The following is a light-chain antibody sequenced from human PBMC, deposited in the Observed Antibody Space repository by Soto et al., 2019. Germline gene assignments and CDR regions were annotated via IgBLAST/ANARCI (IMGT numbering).Light chain of an antibody. CDR1: SSNIGAGSG. CDR3: QSYDSSLSGYV. V-gene: IGLV1-40*01. CDR2: NDN. Sequence: SVLTQPPSVSGAPGQRVTISCTGSSSNIGAGSGVHWYQQLPGTAPKLLIYNDNKRPSGVPDRFSGSKSGTSASLAITGLQAEDEADYYCQSYDSSLSGYVFGTGTKVTVL. J-gene: IGLJ1*01.